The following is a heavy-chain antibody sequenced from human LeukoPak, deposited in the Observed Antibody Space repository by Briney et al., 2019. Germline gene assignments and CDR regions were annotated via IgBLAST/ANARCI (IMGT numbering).Heavy chain of an antibody. D-gene: IGHD5-12*01. V-gene: IGHV3-7*01. CDR2: IKQDGSEK. CDR1: GFTFSSYW. CDR3: ARAGGYASSWAY. J-gene: IGHJ4*02. Sequence: GGSLRLSCAASGFTFSSYWMSWVRQAPGKGLEWVANIKQDGSEKNYVDSVRGRFTISRDNAKNSLELQMNSLRDEDTAVYYCARAGGYASSWAYWGQGTLVTVSS.